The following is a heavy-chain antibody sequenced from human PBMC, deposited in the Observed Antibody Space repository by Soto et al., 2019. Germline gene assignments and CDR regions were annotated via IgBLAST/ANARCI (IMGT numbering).Heavy chain of an antibody. J-gene: IGHJ6*02. V-gene: IGHV3-30-3*01. CDR3: ARDWLAAAGIKVFGMDV. CDR2: ISYDGSNK. Sequence: GGSLRLSCAASGFTFSSYTMHWVRQAPGKGLEWVAVISYDGSNKYYADSVKGRFTISRDNSKNTLYLQMNSLRAEDTAVYYCARDWLAAAGIKVFGMDVWGQGTTVTVSS. D-gene: IGHD6-13*01. CDR1: GFTFSSYT.